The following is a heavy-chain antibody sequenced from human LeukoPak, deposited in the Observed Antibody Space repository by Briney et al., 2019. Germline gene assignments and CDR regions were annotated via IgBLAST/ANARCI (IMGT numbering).Heavy chain of an antibody. CDR3: ARDAQNYDILTGSDY. Sequence: PGGSLRLSCAASGFTFSSYGMHWVRQAPGKGLEWVAVISYDGSKKYYADSVKGRFTISRDNAKSSLYLQMNSLRAEDTAVYYCARDAQNYDILTGSDYWGQGTLVTVSS. J-gene: IGHJ4*02. CDR2: ISYDGSKK. D-gene: IGHD3-9*01. V-gene: IGHV3-30*03. CDR1: GFTFSSYG.